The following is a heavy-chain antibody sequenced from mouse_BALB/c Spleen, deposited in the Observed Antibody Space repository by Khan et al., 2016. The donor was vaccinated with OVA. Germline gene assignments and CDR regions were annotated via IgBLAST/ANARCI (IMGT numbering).Heavy chain of an antibody. V-gene: IGHV3-2*02. Sequence: VQLQESGPGLVKPSQSLSLTCTVTGYSITSDYAWNWIRQFPGNKLEWMGYISYSGSTNYNPALKSRISITRATSKNQFFLQLNSVTTEDTATYDSAKYGCRYSYAMDYWGQGTSVTVSS. J-gene: IGHJ4*01. CDR3: AKYGCRYSYAMDY. D-gene: IGHD2-2*01. CDR2: ISYSGST. CDR1: GYSITSDYA.